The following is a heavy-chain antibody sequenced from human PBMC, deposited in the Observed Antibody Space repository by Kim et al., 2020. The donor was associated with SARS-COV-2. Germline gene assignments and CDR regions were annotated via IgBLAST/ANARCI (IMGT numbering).Heavy chain of an antibody. CDR2: ISYDGSNK. J-gene: IGHJ6*01. Sequence: GGSLRLSCAASGFTFSSYGMHWVRQAPGKGLEWVAVISYDGSNKYYADSVKGRFTISRDNSKNTLYLQMNSLRAEDTAVYYCAKDPVDTAMVTWALYYY. CDR3: AKDPVDTAMVTWALYYY. V-gene: IGHV3-30*18. D-gene: IGHD5-18*01. CDR1: GFTFSSYG.